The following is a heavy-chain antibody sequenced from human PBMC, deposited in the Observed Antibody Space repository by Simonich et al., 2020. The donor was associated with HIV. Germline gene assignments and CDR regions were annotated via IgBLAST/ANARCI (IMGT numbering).Heavy chain of an antibody. Sequence: QVQLVQSGAEVKKPGASVKVSCKASGYTLTSYAIHWVRQAPGKRLEWMGWINAGNGKTKYSQKFQGRVTITRDTSANTAYMERSSLRSEDTAVYYCARVLAYYDSSGYSGNWFDPWGQGTLVTVSS. J-gene: IGHJ5*02. CDR2: INAGNGKT. V-gene: IGHV1-3*01. CDR3: ARVLAYYDSSGYSGNWFDP. D-gene: IGHD3-22*01. CDR1: GYTLTSYA.